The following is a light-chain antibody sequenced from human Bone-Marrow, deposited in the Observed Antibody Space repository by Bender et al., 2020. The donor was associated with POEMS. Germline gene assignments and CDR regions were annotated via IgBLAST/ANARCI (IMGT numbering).Light chain of an antibody. J-gene: IGLJ1*01. Sequence: SYVLTQPPSVSVAPGQTARITCGGNNIGTKSVHWYQQKPGQAPMLVVYGDGDRPSGIPERFSGSSSGNMATLTINRVEAGDEADFYCQVWDSNTYVFGRGTKVTVL. V-gene: IGLV3-21*02. CDR1: NIGTKS. CDR2: GDG. CDR3: QVWDSNTYV.